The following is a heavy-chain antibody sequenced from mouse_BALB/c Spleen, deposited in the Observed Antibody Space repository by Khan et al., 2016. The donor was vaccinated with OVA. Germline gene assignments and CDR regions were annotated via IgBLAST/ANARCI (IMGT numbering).Heavy chain of an antibody. Sequence: QVQLKQSGAELAKPGASVKMSCKASGYTFTTYWMHWVKQRPGKGLEWIGYINPTSDYTDYTEKFKDKATLSVDKSSSTAYMQLSSLTSEDSAVYYCARDRIDYWGQGTTLTVSA. CDR1: GYTFTTYW. CDR2: INPTSDYT. V-gene: IGHV1-7*01. CDR3: ARDRIDY. J-gene: IGHJ2*01.